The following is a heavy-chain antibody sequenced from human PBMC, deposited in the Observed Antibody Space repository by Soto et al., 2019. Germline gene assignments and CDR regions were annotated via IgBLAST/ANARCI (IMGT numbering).Heavy chain of an antibody. Sequence: SETLSLTCTVSGGSVSSGSYYWSWIRQPPGKGLEWIGYIYYSGSTNYNPSLKSRVTISVDTSKNQFSLKLSSVTAADTAVYYCARGKTTVTTLRYYYYGMDVWGQGTTVTVSS. V-gene: IGHV4-61*01. D-gene: IGHD4-17*01. CDR2: IYYSGST. CDR3: ARGKTTVTTLRYYYYGMDV. CDR1: GGSVSSGSYY. J-gene: IGHJ6*02.